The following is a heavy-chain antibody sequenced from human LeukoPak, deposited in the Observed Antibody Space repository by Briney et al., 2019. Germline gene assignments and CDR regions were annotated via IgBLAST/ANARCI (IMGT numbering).Heavy chain of an antibody. CDR1: GGSFSGYY. J-gene: IGHJ3*02. CDR3: AGADRYAFDI. V-gene: IGHV4-34*01. D-gene: IGHD2-15*01. CDR2: IYYSGST. Sequence: KASETLSLTCAVYGGSFSGYYWSWIRQPPGKGLEWIGSIYYSGSTYYNPSLKSRVTISVDTSKNQFSLNLSSVTAADTAIYYCAGADRYAFDIWGQGTMVTVSS.